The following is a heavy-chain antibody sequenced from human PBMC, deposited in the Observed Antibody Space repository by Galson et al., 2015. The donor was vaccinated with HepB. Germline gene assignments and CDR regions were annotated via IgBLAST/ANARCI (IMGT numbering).Heavy chain of an antibody. CDR1: GSTFSDYY. J-gene: IGHJ6*02. CDR2: ISSSGSTI. Sequence: SLRLSCAASGSTFSDYYMSWIRQAPGKGLEWVSYISSSGSTIYYADSVKGRFTISRDNAKNSLYLQMNSLRAEDTAVYYCARDQGQLWPSGSHYYGMDVWGQGTTVTVSS. CDR3: ARDQGQLWPSGSHYYGMDV. D-gene: IGHD5-18*01. V-gene: IGHV3-11*01.